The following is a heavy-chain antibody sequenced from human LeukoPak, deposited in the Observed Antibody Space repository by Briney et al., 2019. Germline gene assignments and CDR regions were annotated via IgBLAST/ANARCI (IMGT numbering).Heavy chain of an antibody. D-gene: IGHD3-3*01. CDR1: GGSISSYY. J-gene: IGHJ4*02. Sequence: SETLSLTCTVSGGSISSYYWSWIRQPPGKGLEWIGYIYYSGSTNKKPSLKSRVTISVDTSKTQLSLKLSSVTAADTAVYYCARRAYDFWSGYYNEADWGQGTLVTVSS. V-gene: IGHV4-59*08. CDR2: IYYSGST. CDR3: ARRAYDFWSGYYNEAD.